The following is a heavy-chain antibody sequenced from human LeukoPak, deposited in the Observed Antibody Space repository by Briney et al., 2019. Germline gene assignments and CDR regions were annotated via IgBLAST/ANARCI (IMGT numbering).Heavy chain of an antibody. CDR3: AKCRLDSSGCADY. CDR1: GFSFRSYA. V-gene: IGHV3-23*01. D-gene: IGHD6-19*01. CDR2: VRDNGRGT. Sequence: GGPLRLSCAASGFSFRSYAMTWARQAPGKGLEWVSSVRDNGRGTYVADSVRGRFTVSRDNSKNRVFLQMNSLRAEDTAVYYCAKCRLDSSGCADYWVQGTLVTVSS. J-gene: IGHJ4*02.